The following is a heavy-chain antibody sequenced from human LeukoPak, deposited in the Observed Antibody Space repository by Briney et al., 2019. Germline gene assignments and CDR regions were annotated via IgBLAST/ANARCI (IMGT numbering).Heavy chain of an antibody. V-gene: IGHV1-2*02. J-gene: IGHJ5*02. CDR2: INPNSGGT. Sequence: ASVKVSCKASGYTFTGYYMHWVRQAPGQGLEWMGWINPNSGGTNYAQKFQGRVTMTRDTSISTAYMELSRLRSDDTAVYYCARGITMVRGVIGPRRFDPWGQGTLVTVSS. D-gene: IGHD3-10*01. CDR1: GYTFTGYY. CDR3: ARGITMVRGVIGPRRFDP.